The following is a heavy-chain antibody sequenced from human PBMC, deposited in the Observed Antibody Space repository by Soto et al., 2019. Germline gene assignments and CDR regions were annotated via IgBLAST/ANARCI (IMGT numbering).Heavy chain of an antibody. CDR2: TSNSGST. V-gene: IGHV4-31*03. D-gene: IGHD2-2*01. CDR3: ARGGGSTKVDY. CDR1: GGSITSSGYY. Sequence: QVQLQESGPGLVKPSQTLSLTCTVSGGSITSSGYYWSWIRQHPGEGLEWIGFTSNSGSTSYNPSLKSRVTISVDPASNQFSLNLKSVTAADTAVSYCARGGGSTKVDYWGQGTLVTLSP. J-gene: IGHJ4*02.